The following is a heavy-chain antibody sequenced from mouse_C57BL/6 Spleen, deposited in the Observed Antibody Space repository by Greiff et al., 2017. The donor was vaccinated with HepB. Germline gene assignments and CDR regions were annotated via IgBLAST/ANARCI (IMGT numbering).Heavy chain of an antibody. J-gene: IGHJ3*01. CDR3: ARENYYGSSYVGLFAY. D-gene: IGHD1-1*01. Sequence: QVHVKQPGTELVKPGASVKLSCKASGYTFTSYWMHWVKQRPGQGLEWIGNINPSNGGTNYNEKFKSKATLTVDKSSSTAYMQLSSLTSEDSAVYYCARENYYGSSYVGLFAYWGQGTLVTVSA. V-gene: IGHV1-53*01. CDR2: INPSNGGT. CDR1: GYTFTSYW.